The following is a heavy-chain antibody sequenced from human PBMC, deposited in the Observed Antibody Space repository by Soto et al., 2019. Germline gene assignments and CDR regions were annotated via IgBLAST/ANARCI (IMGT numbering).Heavy chain of an antibody. CDR1: GGTFSRYA. CDR2: IIPIFGTA. V-gene: IGHV1-69*06. D-gene: IGHD3-10*01. J-gene: IGHJ6*02. Sequence: SVKVSCKACGGTFSRYAISWVRQAPGQGLEWMGGIIPIFGTANYAQKFQGRVTITADKSTSTAYMELSSLRSEDTAVYYCARVALYGSGSKYGMDVWGQGTTVTVSS. CDR3: ARVALYGSGSKYGMDV.